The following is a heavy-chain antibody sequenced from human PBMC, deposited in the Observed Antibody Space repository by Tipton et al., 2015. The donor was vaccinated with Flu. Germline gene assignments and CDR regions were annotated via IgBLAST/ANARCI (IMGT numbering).Heavy chain of an antibody. CDR3: ASRLNGDVDY. D-gene: IGHD4-17*01. CDR1: GGSISSGSYY. V-gene: IGHV4-61*02. Sequence: LRLSCTVSGGSISSGSYYWSWIRQPAGKGLEWIGRIYTSGSTNYNPSLKSRVTISVDTSKNQFSLKLSSVTAADTAVYYCASRLNGDVDYWGQGTLVTVSS. J-gene: IGHJ4*02. CDR2: IYTSGST.